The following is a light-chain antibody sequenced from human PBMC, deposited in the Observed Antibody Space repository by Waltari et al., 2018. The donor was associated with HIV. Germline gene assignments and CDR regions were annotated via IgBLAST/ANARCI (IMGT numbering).Light chain of an antibody. Sequence: QSVLTQPPSASGTPGQRVTISCSGSSSNIGSNTVNWYQQLPGTAPKLLIYSNNQRPAGVPHRFSRSKSGTSVSLAISGLQSEDDTDYYCAAWDDSLNGWVFGGGTKLTVL. CDR1: SSNIGSNT. J-gene: IGLJ3*02. V-gene: IGLV1-44*01. CDR2: SNN. CDR3: AAWDDSLNGWV.